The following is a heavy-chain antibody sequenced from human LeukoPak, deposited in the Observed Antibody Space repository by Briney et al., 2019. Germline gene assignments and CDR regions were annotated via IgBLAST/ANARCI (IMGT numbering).Heavy chain of an antibody. CDR1: GGTFSSYA. CDR3: ARDPIGSRWPYYFDY. CDR2: INPSGGST. D-gene: IGHD6-13*01. Sequence: ASVTVSCKASGGTFSSYAISWVRQAPGQGLEWMGIINPSGGSTSYAQKFQGRVTITRDTSASTAYMELSSLRSEDTAVYYCARDPIGSRWPYYFDYWGQGTLVTVSS. V-gene: IGHV1-46*01. J-gene: IGHJ4*02.